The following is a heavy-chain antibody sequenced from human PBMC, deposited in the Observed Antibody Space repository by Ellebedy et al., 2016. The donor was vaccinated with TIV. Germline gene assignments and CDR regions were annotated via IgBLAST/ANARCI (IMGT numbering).Heavy chain of an antibody. J-gene: IGHJ4*02. CDR1: GGSISSGDYY. CDR3: ARAPTFGSGNYYFDF. D-gene: IGHD3-10*01. CDR2: IYYSGST. Sequence: MPSETLSLTCTVSGGSISSGDYYWSWIRQPPGKGLEWIGCIYYSGSTNYNPSLKSRITISVDTSKNQFSLKLSSVTAADTAVYYCARAPTFGSGNYYFDFWGQGTLVTVSS. V-gene: IGHV4-61*08.